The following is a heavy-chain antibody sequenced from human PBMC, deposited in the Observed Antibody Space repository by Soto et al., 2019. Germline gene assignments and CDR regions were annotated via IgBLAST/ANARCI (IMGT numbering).Heavy chain of an antibody. CDR1: GYTFTSYA. Sequence: ASVKVSCKASGYTFTSYAMHWVRQAPGQRLEWMGWINAGNGNTKYSQKFQGRVTITRDTSASTAYMELSSLRPEDTGVYYCARSYYDYVWGSYREYYFDYWGQGTLVTVSS. D-gene: IGHD3-16*02. J-gene: IGHJ4*02. V-gene: IGHV1-3*01. CDR3: ARSYYDYVWGSYREYYFDY. CDR2: INAGNGNT.